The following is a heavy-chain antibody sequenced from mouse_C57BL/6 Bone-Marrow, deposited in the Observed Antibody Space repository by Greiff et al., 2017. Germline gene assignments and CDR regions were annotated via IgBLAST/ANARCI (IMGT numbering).Heavy chain of an antibody. Sequence: EVQLVESGGDLVKPGGSLKLSCAASGFTFSSYGMSWVRQTPDKRLEWVATIRSGGSYTYYPDSVKGRFTISRDNAKNTLYLQMSSLKSEDTAMYYCARQNWERYFDVWGTGTTVTVST. V-gene: IGHV5-6*01. CDR3: ARQNWERYFDV. D-gene: IGHD4-1*01. CDR2: IRSGGSYT. CDR1: GFTFSSYG. J-gene: IGHJ1*03.